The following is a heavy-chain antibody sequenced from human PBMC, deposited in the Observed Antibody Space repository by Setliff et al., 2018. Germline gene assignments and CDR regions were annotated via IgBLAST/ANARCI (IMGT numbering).Heavy chain of an antibody. CDR1: SGSISSDNYY. CDR3: ARHTIAMSTIISYFDY. Sequence: PSETLSLTCTVSSGSISSDNYYWGWIRQPPGKGLEWIGTLSYNGNAYYTPSLKSRVTISIDTSKNRFSLKLSSVTAADTAVYYCARHTIAMSTIISYFDYWGQGTLVTVSS. CDR2: LSYNGNA. J-gene: IGHJ4*02. V-gene: IGHV4-39*01. D-gene: IGHD3-10*01.